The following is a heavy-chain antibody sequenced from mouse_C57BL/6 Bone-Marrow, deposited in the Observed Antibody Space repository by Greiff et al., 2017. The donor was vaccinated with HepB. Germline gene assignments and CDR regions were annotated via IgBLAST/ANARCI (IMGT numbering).Heavy chain of an antibody. J-gene: IGHJ3*01. Sequence: VQRVESGAELARPGASVKLSCKASGYTFTSYGISWVKQRTGQGLEWIGEIYPRSGNTYYNEKFKGKATLTADKSSSTAYMELRSLTSEDSAVYFCARNYGSSPFAYWGQGTLVTVSA. D-gene: IGHD1-1*01. CDR2: IYPRSGNT. V-gene: IGHV1-81*01. CDR3: ARNYGSSPFAY. CDR1: GYTFTSYG.